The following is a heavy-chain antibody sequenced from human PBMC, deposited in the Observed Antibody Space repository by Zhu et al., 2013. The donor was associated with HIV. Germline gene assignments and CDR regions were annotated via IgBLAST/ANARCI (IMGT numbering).Heavy chain of an antibody. Sequence: QVQLVQSGAEVKKPGASVKISCKASGYTFTGHYIHWVRQAPGQGLEWMGWINPNGGGTKYEQKFQGRVTMIRDTSISTAYMELRGLTFDDTAVYYCVRDEAGTEVQHWGQGTLVTGLL. CDR1: GYTFTGHY. D-gene: IGHD1-1*01. CDR3: VRDEAGTEVQH. J-gene: IGHJ1*01. CDR2: INPNGGGT. V-gene: IGHV1-2*02.